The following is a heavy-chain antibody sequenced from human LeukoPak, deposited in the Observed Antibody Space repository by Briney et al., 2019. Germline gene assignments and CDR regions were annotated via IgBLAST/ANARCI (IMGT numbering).Heavy chain of an antibody. J-gene: IGHJ3*02. CDR3: ARPLTGDDDAFDI. D-gene: IGHD7-27*01. CDR2: ISAYNGNT. Sequence: GESLKISCKASGYRFTTYWIAWVRQAPGQGLEWMGWISAYNGNTNYAQKLQGRVTMTTDTSTSTAYMELRSLRSDDTAVYYCARPLTGDDDAFDIWGQGTMVTVSS. V-gene: IGHV1-18*04. CDR1: GYRFTTYW.